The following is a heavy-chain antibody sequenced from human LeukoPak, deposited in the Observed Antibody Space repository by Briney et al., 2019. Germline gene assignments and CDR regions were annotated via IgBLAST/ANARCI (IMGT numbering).Heavy chain of an antibody. CDR1: GFTFSDYY. CDR3: AGSSGNDAFDI. J-gene: IGHJ3*02. V-gene: IGHV3-11*01. CDR2: ISSSGSTI. Sequence: GGSLRLSCAASGFTFSDYYMSWIRQAPGKGLEWVSYISSSGSTIYYADSVKGRFTISRGNAKNSLYLQMNSLRAEDTAVYYCAGSSGNDAFDIWGQGTMVTVSS. D-gene: IGHD3-22*01.